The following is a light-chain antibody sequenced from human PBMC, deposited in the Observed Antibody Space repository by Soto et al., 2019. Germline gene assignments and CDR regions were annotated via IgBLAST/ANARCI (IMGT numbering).Light chain of an antibody. CDR1: SSDVGGYDF. J-gene: IGLJ1*01. CDR2: DVS. V-gene: IGLV2-14*01. CDR3: SPYTSSKTYV. Sequence: QSVLAPPASVSGSLGQSITISCTGTSSDVGGYDFVSWYQQHPGKAPKLMISDVSNRPSGGSNRFSGSKSGNTASLTISGLQAEDEADYYCSPYTSSKTYVFGTGTKVTVL.